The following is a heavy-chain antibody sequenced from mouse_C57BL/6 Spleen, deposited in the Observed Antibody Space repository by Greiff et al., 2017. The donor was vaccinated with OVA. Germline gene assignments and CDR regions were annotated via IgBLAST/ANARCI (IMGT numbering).Heavy chain of an antibody. CDR2: ISSGSSTI. CDR1: GFTFSDYG. D-gene: IGHD1-1*01. CDR3: AIITTVVEDYAMDY. V-gene: IGHV5-17*01. Sequence: EVKLMESGGGLVKPGGSLKLSCAASGFTFSDYGMHWVRQAPEKGLEWVAYISSGSSTIYYADTVKGRFTISRDNAKNTLFLQMTSLRSEDTAMYYCAIITTVVEDYAMDYWGQGTSVTVSS. J-gene: IGHJ4*01.